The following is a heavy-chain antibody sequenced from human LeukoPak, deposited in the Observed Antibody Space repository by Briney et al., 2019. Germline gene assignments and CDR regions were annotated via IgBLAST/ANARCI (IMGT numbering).Heavy chain of an antibody. D-gene: IGHD2-2*01. V-gene: IGHV3-64D*06. J-gene: IGHJ4*02. CDR2: VTSSGGST. CDR3: VKDLFGTGSTSRGFDS. CDR1: GFTFSTYT. Sequence: GGSLRLSCSASGFTFSTYTMHWVRQAPGKGLEYVSAVTSSGGSTYYADSVKGRFTISRDNSRNTLYLQMSSLRTKDTAVYYCVKDLFGTGSTSRGFDSWGQGTLATVSS.